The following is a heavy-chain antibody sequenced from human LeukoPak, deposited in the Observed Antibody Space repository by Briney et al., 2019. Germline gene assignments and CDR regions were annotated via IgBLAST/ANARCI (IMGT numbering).Heavy chain of an antibody. V-gene: IGHV4-59*08. CDR3: ARHSPSGSYYGGWFDP. CDR1: GGSISSYY. D-gene: IGHD1-26*01. CDR2: IYYSGST. J-gene: IGHJ5*02. Sequence: SETLSLICTVSGGSISSYYWRWIRQPPGKGLEWIGYIYYSGSTNYNPSLKSRVTISVDTSKNQFSLKLSSVTAADTAVYYCARHSPSGSYYGGWFDPWGQGTLVTVSS.